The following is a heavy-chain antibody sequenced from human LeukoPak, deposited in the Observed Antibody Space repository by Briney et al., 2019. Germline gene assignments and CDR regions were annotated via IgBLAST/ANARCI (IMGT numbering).Heavy chain of an antibody. Sequence: LETLSLTCTVSGFSISNDYYWTWPRQPPGRGLEWIGGIYHSGTTYYNPSLRGRVSISLDTSKTQFSLKLSSVTAADTAVYYCARQRGTGTSNFDYWGQGTLVTVSS. V-gene: IGHV4-38-2*02. J-gene: IGHJ4*02. D-gene: IGHD1-1*01. CDR2: IYHSGTT. CDR1: GFSISNDYY. CDR3: ARQRGTGTSNFDY.